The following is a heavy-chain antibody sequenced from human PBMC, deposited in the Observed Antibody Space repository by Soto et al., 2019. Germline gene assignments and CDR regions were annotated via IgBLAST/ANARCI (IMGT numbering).Heavy chain of an antibody. CDR2: LGSAGDT. CDR3: VRGDAGYFDYGMDV. Sequence: EVQLVESGGGLVQPGESLRLYCAASGFMFSGYDMHWVRQATGKGLGWVSTLGSAGDTYYQGSVKGRFTISRANAKNSLYLQMNSLRAGDTAVYYCVRGDAGYFDYGMDVWGQGTTVTVSS. J-gene: IGHJ6*02. V-gene: IGHV3-13*01. CDR1: GFMFSGYD. D-gene: IGHD2-21*02.